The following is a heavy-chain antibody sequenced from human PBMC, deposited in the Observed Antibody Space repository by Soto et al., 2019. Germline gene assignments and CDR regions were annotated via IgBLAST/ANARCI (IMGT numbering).Heavy chain of an antibody. Sequence: GGSLRLSCAASGFTFSSYAMHWVRQAPGKGLEYFSAISSNGGSTYYANSVKGRFTISRDNSKNTLYLQMGSLRAEDMAVYYCARVLHGSGSYYPYYYYYYMDVWGKGTTVTVSS. J-gene: IGHJ6*03. V-gene: IGHV3-64*01. CDR2: ISSNGGST. CDR1: GFTFSSYA. CDR3: ARVLHGSGSYYPYYYYYYMDV. D-gene: IGHD3-10*01.